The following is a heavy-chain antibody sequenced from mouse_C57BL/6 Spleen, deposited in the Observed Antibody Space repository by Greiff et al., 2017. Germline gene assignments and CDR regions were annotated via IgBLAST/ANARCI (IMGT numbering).Heavy chain of an antibody. CDR3: ARRGAYYSNPGAMDY. CDR2: INYDGSST. J-gene: IGHJ4*01. CDR1: GFTFSDYY. V-gene: IGHV5-16*02. D-gene: IGHD2-5*01. Sequence: EVKLVESEGGLVQPGSSMKLSCTASGFTFSDYYMAWVRQVPEKGLEWVANINYDGSSTYYLASLKSRFIISRDNAKNILYLQMSSLKSEDTATYYWARRGAYYSNPGAMDYWGQGTSVTVSS.